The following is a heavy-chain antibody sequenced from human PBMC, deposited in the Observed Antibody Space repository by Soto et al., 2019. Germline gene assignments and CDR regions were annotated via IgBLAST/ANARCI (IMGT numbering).Heavy chain of an antibody. CDR2: ISYDGSNK. D-gene: IGHD2-21*02. Sequence: QVQLVESGGGVVQPGRSLRLSCAASGFSFSSYGMHWVRQAPGKGLEWVAVISYDGSNKYYADSVKGRFTISRDNSKNTLYLQMNSLRAEDTAVYYCVWECGGDCSASNWGQGTLVTVSS. V-gene: IGHV3-30*03. CDR3: VWECGGDCSASN. CDR1: GFSFSSYG. J-gene: IGHJ4*02.